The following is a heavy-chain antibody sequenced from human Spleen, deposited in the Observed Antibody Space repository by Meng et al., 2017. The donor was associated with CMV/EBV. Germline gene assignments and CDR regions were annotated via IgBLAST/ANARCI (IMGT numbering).Heavy chain of an antibody. V-gene: IGHV4-34*01. D-gene: IGHD3-3*01. CDR3: ARRETYDFWSGGGWFDP. Sequence: GGAFSSYNWGWIRQPTGKGLEWIGEINHSGTTNYNASLNSRVTISIDTSKNQFSLKLNSVTAADTAVYYCARRETYDFWSGGGWFDPWGQGTLVTVSS. CDR2: INHSGTT. CDR1: GGAFSSYN. J-gene: IGHJ5*02.